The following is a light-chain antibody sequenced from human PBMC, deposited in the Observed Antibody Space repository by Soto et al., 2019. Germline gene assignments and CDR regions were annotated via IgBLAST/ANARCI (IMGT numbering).Light chain of an antibody. CDR3: QHWTDYSWT. CDR1: QSISTW. CDR2: KAS. Sequence: DIQMTQSPSTLSASVGDRVTITCRASQSISTWLAWYQQKPGKAPTLLIYKASSLKSGVPSRFSGSGSGTEFTLTISSLQPDDFATYYCQHWTDYSWTFGQGTKVEVK. V-gene: IGKV1-5*03. J-gene: IGKJ1*01.